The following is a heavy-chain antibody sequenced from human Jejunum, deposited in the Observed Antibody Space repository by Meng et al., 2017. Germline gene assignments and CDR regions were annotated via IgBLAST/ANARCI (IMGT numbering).Heavy chain of an antibody. CDR1: GESFTNYY. V-gene: IGHV4-34*01. CDR2: VTHSEGT. J-gene: IGHJ4*02. D-gene: IGHD4/OR15-4a*01. CDR3: ARGQDRAKTGY. Sequence: QVQLQQWGAGLLKPSETLSLTCAVYGESFTNYYWNWIRQPPGKGLEWIGEVTHSEGTNYNPSLKSRVTISVDMSKNQFSLKLSSVTAADTVVYYCARGQDRAKTGYWGQGTLVTVSS.